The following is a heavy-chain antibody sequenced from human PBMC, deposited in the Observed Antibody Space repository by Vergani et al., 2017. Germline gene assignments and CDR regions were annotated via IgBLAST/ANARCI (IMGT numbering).Heavy chain of an antibody. V-gene: IGHV3-30*18. CDR2: ISYDGSNK. CDR3: AKSPGAEWEPAGDYFDY. Sequence: QVQLVESGGGVVQPGRSLRLSCAASGFTFSSYGMHWVRQAPGKGLEWVAVISYDGSNKYYADSVKGRFTISRDNSKNTLYLQMNSLRAEDTAVYYCAKSPGAEWEPAGDYFDYWGQGTLVTFSS. J-gene: IGHJ4*02. CDR1: GFTFSSYG. D-gene: IGHD1-14*01.